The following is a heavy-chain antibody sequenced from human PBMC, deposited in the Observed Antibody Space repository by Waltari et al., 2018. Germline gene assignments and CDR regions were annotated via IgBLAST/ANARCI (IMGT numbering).Heavy chain of an antibody. CDR1: EQPLGCVS. D-gene: IGHD2-15*01. Sequence: VQVVQSGAEAVKPGASLQVSCKVSEQPLGCVSIHWVRQHRGKGLGWIGRVESGDGQPTSAPKFLGSLTMPDDTSTDTANMELCRLRSEDTAVYYCHLLGRDIVLAGATPSYYSYLDVWGRGTSVTVSS. J-gene: IGHJ6*03. CDR3: HLLGRDIVLAGATPSYYSYLDV. CDR2: VESGDGQP. V-gene: IGHV1-24*01.